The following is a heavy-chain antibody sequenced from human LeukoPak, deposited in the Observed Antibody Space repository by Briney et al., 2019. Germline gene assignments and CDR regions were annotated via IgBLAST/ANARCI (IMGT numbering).Heavy chain of an antibody. CDR3: ARRDTTVVETGIAFDI. CDR2: INPNSGGT. V-gene: IGHV1-2*02. Sequence: GASVKVSCKASGYTFTGYYMHWVRQAPGQGLEWMGWINPNSGGTNYAQKFQGRVTMTRDTSISTAYMELSRLRSDDTAVYYCARRDTTVVETGIAFDIGGKGQMVT. CDR1: GYTFTGYY. J-gene: IGHJ3*02. D-gene: IGHD2-15*01.